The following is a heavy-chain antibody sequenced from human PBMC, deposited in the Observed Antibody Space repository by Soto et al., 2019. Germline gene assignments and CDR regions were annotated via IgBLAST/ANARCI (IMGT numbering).Heavy chain of an antibody. D-gene: IGHD7-27*01. Sequence: GGSLRPSCAATRFTVTSFWMSWVRQAPGKGLEWVSSITASGGSTYYAESVEGRFTISRDSSNNTLYLHMSSLRAEDTAVYHCAVTHWDNWFDPWGQGT. CDR1: RFTVTSFW. V-gene: IGHV3-23*01. J-gene: IGHJ5*02. CDR2: ITASGGST. CDR3: AVTHWDNWFDP.